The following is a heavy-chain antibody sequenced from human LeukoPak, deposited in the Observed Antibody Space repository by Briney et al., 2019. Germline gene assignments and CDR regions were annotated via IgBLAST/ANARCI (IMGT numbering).Heavy chain of an antibody. CDR3: AKDSKRWKTYYYESGSYYFES. J-gene: IGHJ4*02. CDR1: GFTFSSYS. Sequence: GGSLRLSCAASGFTFSSYSMNWVRQAPGKGLEWVSSISSSSSYIYYADSVKGRFTISRDNSKNTLYLQMNSLRAEDTAVYYCAKDSKRWKTYYYESGSYYFESWGQGTLVTVSS. CDR2: ISSSSSYI. D-gene: IGHD3-10*01. V-gene: IGHV3-21*01.